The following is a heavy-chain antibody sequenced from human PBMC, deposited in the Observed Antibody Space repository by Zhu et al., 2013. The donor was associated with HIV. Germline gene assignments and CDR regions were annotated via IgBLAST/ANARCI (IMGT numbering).Heavy chain of an antibody. D-gene: IGHD6-6*01. CDR3: ARDPALTTARPNYYYYMDV. J-gene: IGHJ6*03. CDR1: GYTFTTSG. V-gene: IGHV1-18*01. CDR2: ISGYNGNT. Sequence: QVQLVQSGAEVKKAGASVKVSCKASGYTFTTSGISWVRQAPGQGLEWMGWISGYNGNTNYAQKLQGRVTMTTDTSTSTAYMELRSLRSDDTAVYYCARDPALTTARPNYYYYMDVWGKGTTVTVSS.